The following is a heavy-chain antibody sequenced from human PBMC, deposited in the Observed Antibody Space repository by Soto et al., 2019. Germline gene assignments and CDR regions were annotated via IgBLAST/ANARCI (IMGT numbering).Heavy chain of an antibody. D-gene: IGHD2-2*01. CDR3: AREYCSSTSCYDYYFDY. CDR2: IYYSGST. Sequence: QLQLQESGPGLVKPSETLSLTCTVSGGSISSSSYYWGWIRQPPGKGLEWIGSIYYSGSTYYNPSLKSRVTISVDTSKNQFSLKLSSVTAADTAVYYCAREYCSSTSCYDYYFDYWGQGTLVTVSS. J-gene: IGHJ4*02. CDR1: GGSISSSSYY. V-gene: IGHV4-39*02.